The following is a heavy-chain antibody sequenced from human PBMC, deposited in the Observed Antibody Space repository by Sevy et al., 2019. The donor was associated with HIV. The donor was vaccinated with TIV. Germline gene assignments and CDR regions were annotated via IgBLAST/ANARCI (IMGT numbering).Heavy chain of an antibody. Sequence: GGSLRLSCAASGFTFNFYGMHWVRHAPGKGLEWVALISYDGNLKYYADSAKGRFTISRDNSKNTLYLQMNSLRPEDTAVYYCVKAPNDYDNSGWAGLEVWGQGTTVTVSS. D-gene: IGHD3-22*01. CDR2: ISYDGNLK. J-gene: IGHJ6*02. V-gene: IGHV3-30*18. CDR1: GFTFNFYG. CDR3: VKAPNDYDNSGWAGLEV.